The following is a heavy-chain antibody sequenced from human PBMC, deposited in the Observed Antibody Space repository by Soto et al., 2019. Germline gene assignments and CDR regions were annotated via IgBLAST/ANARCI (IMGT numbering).Heavy chain of an antibody. CDR1: GGSISSGGYY. Sequence: PPETLSLTCTVSGGSISSGGYYWSWIRQHPGKGLEWIGYIYYSGSTYYNPSLKSRVTISEDTSKNLFSVKLSCVTAADTAVYYCARGGVVRVDYWGQGTLVTVSS. V-gene: IGHV4-31*03. CDR3: ARGGVVRVDY. CDR2: IYYSGST. D-gene: IGHD3-10*01. J-gene: IGHJ4*02.